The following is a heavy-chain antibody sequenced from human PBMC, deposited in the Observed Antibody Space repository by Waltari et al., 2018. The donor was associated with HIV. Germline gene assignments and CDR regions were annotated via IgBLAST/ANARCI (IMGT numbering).Heavy chain of an antibody. V-gene: IGHV4-61*01. J-gene: IGHJ4*02. CDR3: AKSAVRGGLGY. D-gene: IGHD3-10*01. Sequence: QVQLQESGPGLVKPSETLSLTCSVSGGSVSSGSYYWGWIRQPPGKGLEWIGFIYYSGSTSYNPSLKSRVTISVDTSKNQFSLKLSSVTTADTAVYYCAKSAVRGGLGYWGQGTLVTVSS. CDR1: GGSVSSGSYY. CDR2: IYYSGST.